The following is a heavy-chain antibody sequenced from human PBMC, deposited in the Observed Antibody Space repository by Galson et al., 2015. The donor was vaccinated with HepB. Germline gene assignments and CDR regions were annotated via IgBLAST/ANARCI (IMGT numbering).Heavy chain of an antibody. J-gene: IGHJ6*02. V-gene: IGHV3-23*01. CDR2: ISGSGGST. D-gene: IGHD4-11*01. Sequence: SLRLSCAASGFTFSSYAMSWVRQAPGKGLEWVSAISGSGGSTYYADSVKGRFTISRDNSRNTLYLQMGSLRAEDMAVYYCARVGRTDYSDYIYYYYGMDVWGQGTTVTVSS. CDR1: GFTFSSYA. CDR3: ARVGRTDYSDYIYYYYGMDV.